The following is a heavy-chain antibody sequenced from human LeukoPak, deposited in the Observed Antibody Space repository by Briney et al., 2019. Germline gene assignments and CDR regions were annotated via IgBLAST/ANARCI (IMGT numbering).Heavy chain of an antibody. Sequence: GGSLRLSCAASGFTFSSYAMSWVRQAPGKGLEWVSAISGSGGSTYYADSVKGRFTISRDNSKNTLYLQMNSLRAEDTAVYYCAKDRRVTTFYYYYYGMDVWGQGTTVTVSS. CDR3: AKDRRVTTFYYYYYGMDV. V-gene: IGHV3-23*01. CDR2: ISGSGGST. D-gene: IGHD4-17*01. J-gene: IGHJ6*02. CDR1: GFTFSSYA.